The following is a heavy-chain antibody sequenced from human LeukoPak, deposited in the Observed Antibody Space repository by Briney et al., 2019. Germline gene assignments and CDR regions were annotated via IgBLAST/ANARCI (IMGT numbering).Heavy chain of an antibody. CDR2: IKQDGSEK. D-gene: IGHD3-3*01. V-gene: IGHV3-7*01. J-gene: IGHJ6*03. CDR1: GFTFSSYW. Sequence: GGSLRLSCAASGFTFSSYWMSWVRQAPGKGLEWVANIKQDGSEKYYVDSVKSRFTISRDNAKNSLYLQMNSLRAEDTAVYYCARLRFLEWLRYYMDVWGKGTTVTVSS. CDR3: ARLRFLEWLRYYMDV.